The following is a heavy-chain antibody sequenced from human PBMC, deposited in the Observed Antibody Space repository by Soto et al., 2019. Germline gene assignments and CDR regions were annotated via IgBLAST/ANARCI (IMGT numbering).Heavy chain of an antibody. CDR3: ARQAIFGVIIIAFDI. D-gene: IGHD3-3*01. CDR2: IDPSDSYT. CDR1: GYSFSSYW. V-gene: IGHV5-10-1*01. J-gene: IGHJ3*02. Sequence: AESLKISCKGSGYSFSSYWITWVRQMPGKGLEWMGRIDPSDSYTNYSPSFQGHVTISADKSISTAYLQWSSLKASDTAMYYCARQAIFGVIIIAFDIWGQGTMVTVSS.